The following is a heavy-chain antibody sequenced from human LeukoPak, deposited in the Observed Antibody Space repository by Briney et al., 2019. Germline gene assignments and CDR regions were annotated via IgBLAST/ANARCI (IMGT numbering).Heavy chain of an antibody. CDR3: AKGTVVRLFDY. Sequence: PSQTLSLTCTVSGGSINSGDYYWSWIRQPPGKGLEWIGYIYYSGSTYYNPSLKSRVTISVDTSKNQFSLKLSSVTAADTAVYYCAKGTVVRLFDYWGQGTLVTVSS. D-gene: IGHD4-23*01. CDR2: IYYSGST. J-gene: IGHJ4*02. CDR1: GGSINSGDYY. V-gene: IGHV4-30-4*08.